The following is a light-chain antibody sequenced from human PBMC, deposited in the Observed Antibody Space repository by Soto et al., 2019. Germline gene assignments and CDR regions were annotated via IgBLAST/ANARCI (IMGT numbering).Light chain of an antibody. J-gene: IGLJ3*02. Sequence: QSVLAQPPSVSGAPGQRVTISCTGSSSNIGASYDVHWYQQLPGTAPKLLIYGNNNRPSGVPDRFSGSKSGTSASLAITGVQAEDEGDYYGQAYDNCRSGNVVFGGGTKLTVL. V-gene: IGLV1-40*01. CDR1: SSNIGASYD. CDR3: QAYDNCRSGNVV. CDR2: GNN.